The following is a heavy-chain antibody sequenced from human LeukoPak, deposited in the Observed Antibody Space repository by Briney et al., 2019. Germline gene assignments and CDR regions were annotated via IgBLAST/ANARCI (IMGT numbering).Heavy chain of an antibody. CDR3: AQDPLGYCSSTSCYLDY. CDR1: GFTFSSYG. V-gene: IGHV3-30*02. Sequence: GGSLRLSFAASGFTFSSYGMHWVRQAPGKGLEWVAFIRYDGSNKYYADSVKGRFTISRDNSKNTLYLQMNSLRAEDTAVYYCAQDPLGYCSSTSCYLDYWGQGTLVTASS. D-gene: IGHD2-2*01. J-gene: IGHJ4*02. CDR2: IRYDGSNK.